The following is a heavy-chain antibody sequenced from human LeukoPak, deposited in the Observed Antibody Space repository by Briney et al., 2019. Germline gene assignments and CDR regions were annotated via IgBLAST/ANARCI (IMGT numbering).Heavy chain of an antibody. Sequence: PSETLSLTCTVSGGSISSYYWSWFRQPPGKGLEWIGYIYYSGSTNYSPSLKSRVTISLDTSKNQFSLKLSSVTAADTAVYYCAGGYCSGSSCYSLGAFDIWGQGTMVTVSS. CDR2: IYYSGST. CDR1: GGSISSYY. CDR3: AGGYCSGSSCYSLGAFDI. D-gene: IGHD2-15*01. V-gene: IGHV4-59*01. J-gene: IGHJ3*02.